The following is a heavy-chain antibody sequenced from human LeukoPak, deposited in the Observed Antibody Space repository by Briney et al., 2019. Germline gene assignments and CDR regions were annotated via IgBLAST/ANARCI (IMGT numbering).Heavy chain of an antibody. CDR3: ARGRYGTISRGWFDP. V-gene: IGHV4-59*01. J-gene: IGHJ5*02. CDR2: IYYSGTT. CDR1: GGSISSYY. D-gene: IGHD1-1*01. Sequence: SETLSLTCTVSGGSISSYYWSWIRQPPGKGLEWIGYIYYSGTTNYNSSLKSRVTISVDTSKKQFSLKLSSVTAADTAVYYCARGRYGTISRGWFDPWGQGTLATVSS.